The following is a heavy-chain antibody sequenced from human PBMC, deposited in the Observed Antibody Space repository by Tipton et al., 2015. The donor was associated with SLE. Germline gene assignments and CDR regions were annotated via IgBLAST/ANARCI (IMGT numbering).Heavy chain of an antibody. V-gene: IGHV4-39*07. Sequence: LRLSCSVSGDSIISSSYYWGWIRQPPGKGLEWIGSMYYSGSTYYNPSLKSRVTISVDTSKNQFSLMLRSVTAADTAVYYCARAGPYYDFWSGMGTFDIWGQGTMVTVSS. CDR2: MYYSGST. CDR1: GDSIISSSYY. J-gene: IGHJ3*02. D-gene: IGHD3-3*01. CDR3: ARAGPYYDFWSGMGTFDI.